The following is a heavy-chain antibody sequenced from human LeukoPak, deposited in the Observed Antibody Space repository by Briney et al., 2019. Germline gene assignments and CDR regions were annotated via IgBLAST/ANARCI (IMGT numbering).Heavy chain of an antibody. CDR3: ARDQGYGDYVYDS. CDR1: GGAFSSDSYY. V-gene: IGHV4-61*02. D-gene: IGHD4-17*01. J-gene: IGHJ5*02. CDR2: IYASGNT. Sequence: PSETLSLTCSVSGGAFSSDSYYWSWIRQPAGKGLEWIGRIYASGNTNYNPYLTSRITISIDTSKHQFSLKLTSVTAADTAEYYCARDQGYGDYVYDSWGQGILVTVSS.